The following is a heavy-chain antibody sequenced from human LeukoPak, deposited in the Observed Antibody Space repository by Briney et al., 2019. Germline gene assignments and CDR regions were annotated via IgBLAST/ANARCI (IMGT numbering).Heavy chain of an antibody. CDR3: ARSYSSSWYHYYYYMDV. J-gene: IGHJ6*03. V-gene: IGHV4-39*01. D-gene: IGHD6-13*01. CDR1: DDSISSNRYF. CDR2: INYSGST. Sequence: SETLSLTCTISDDSISSNRYFWSWIRQPPGKGLEWIGEINYSGSTNYNPSLKSRVTISVDTSKNQFSLKLSSVTAADTAVYYCARSYSSSWYHYYYYMDVWGKGTTVTISS.